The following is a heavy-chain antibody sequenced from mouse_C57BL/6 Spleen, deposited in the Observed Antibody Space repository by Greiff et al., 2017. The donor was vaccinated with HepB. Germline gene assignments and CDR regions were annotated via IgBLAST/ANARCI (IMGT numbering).Heavy chain of an antibody. CDR3: AASRTGSAWFAY. D-gene: IGHD4-1*01. J-gene: IGHJ3*01. Sequence: VQLQQSGAELVRPGSSVKLSCKASGYTFTSYWMHWVKQRPIQGLEWIGNIDPSDSETHYNQKFKDKATLTVDKSSSTAYMQLSSLTSEDSAVYYCAASRTGSAWFAYWGQGTLVTVSA. CDR2: IDPSDSET. CDR1: GYTFTSYW. V-gene: IGHV1-52*01.